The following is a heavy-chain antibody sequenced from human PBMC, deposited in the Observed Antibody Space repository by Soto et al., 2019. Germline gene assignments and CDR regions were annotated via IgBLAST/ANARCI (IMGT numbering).Heavy chain of an antibody. CDR3: ARGDCVGGSCYSLAGSFYYYMDV. Sequence: EVKLVESGGGLVQPGGSLRLSCAASGFTFSNYWMYWVRQAPGQGLVWVSRINSDGSVSRYADSVKGRLTISRDNVKNTLYLQMNSLRVEYTAVYYCARGDCVGGSCYSLAGSFYYYMDVWGKGTTVTVFS. V-gene: IGHV3-74*01. D-gene: IGHD2-15*01. CDR1: GFTFSNYW. CDR2: INSDGSVS. J-gene: IGHJ6*03.